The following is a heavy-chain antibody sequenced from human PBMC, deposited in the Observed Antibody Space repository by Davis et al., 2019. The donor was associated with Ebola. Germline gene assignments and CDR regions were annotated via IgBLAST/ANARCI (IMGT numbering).Heavy chain of an antibody. J-gene: IGHJ4*02. Sequence: SETLSLTCAVYGGSFSGYYWSWIRQPPGKGLEWIGEINHSGSTNYNPSLKSRVTISADTSKNQFSLKLSSVTAADTALYYCARQVLVSPYLDYWGQGTLVTVSS. D-gene: IGHD2-21*01. V-gene: IGHV4-34*01. CDR3: ARQVLVSPYLDY. CDR1: GGSFSGYY. CDR2: INHSGST.